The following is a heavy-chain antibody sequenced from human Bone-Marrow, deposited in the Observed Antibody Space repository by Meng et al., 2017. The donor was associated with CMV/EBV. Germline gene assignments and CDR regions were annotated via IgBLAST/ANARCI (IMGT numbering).Heavy chain of an antibody. CDR3: AREYYYDSSGSLINYFDY. V-gene: IGHV3-74*01. CDR2: INSDGSST. D-gene: IGHD3-22*01. CDR1: GFTFSSYW. Sequence: GESLKISCAASGFTFSSYWMHWVRQAPGKGLVWVSRINSDGSSTSYADSVKGRFTISRDNSKNTLYLQMNSLRAEDTAVYYCAREYYYDSSGSLINYFDYWGQGTLVTVSS. J-gene: IGHJ4*02.